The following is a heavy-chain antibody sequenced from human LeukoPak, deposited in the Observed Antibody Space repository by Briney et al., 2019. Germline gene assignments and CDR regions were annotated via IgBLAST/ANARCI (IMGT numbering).Heavy chain of an antibody. Sequence: GGSLRLSCVASGFTFSGYTMHWVRQARGKGLEWVAVISSDGTNKYYADSVKGRFTISRDNSKNTLYLQMNSLRAEDTAVYYCARDPGNYYDSSGFYYGWGQGTLVTVSS. J-gene: IGHJ4*02. D-gene: IGHD3-22*01. CDR3: ARDPGNYYDSSGFYYG. CDR1: GFTFSGYT. CDR2: ISSDGTNK. V-gene: IGHV3-30*01.